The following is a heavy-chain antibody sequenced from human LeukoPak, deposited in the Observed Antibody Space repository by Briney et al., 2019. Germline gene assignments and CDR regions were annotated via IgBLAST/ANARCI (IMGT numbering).Heavy chain of an antibody. V-gene: IGHV3-7*01. CDR2: IKQDGSEK. Sequence: PGGSLRLSCAASGFTFSSYWMSWVRQAPGKGLEWVANIKQDGSEKYYVDSVKGRFTISRDNAKNSLYLQMNSLRAEDTAVYYCARWGSLWYYYDSSGYYTLDYWGQGTLVTVSS. CDR1: GFTFSSYW. CDR3: ARWGSLWYYYDSSGYYTLDY. D-gene: IGHD3-22*01. J-gene: IGHJ4*02.